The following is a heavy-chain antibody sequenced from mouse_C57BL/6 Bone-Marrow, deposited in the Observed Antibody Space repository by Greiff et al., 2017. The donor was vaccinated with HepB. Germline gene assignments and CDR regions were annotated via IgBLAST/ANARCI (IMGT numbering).Heavy chain of an antibody. Sequence: EVKLVESGGGLVKPGGSLKLSCAASGFTFSDYGMHWVRQAPEKGLEWVAYISSGSSTIYYADTVKGRFTISRDNAKNTLFLQMTSLRSEDTAMYYCARWDYYGSRNWYFDVWGTGTTVTVSS. CDR1: GFTFSDYG. D-gene: IGHD1-1*01. CDR3: ARWDYYGSRNWYFDV. CDR2: ISSGSSTI. J-gene: IGHJ1*03. V-gene: IGHV5-17*01.